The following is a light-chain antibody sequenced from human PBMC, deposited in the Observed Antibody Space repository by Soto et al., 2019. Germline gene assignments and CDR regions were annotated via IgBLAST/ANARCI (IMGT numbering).Light chain of an antibody. CDR3: HQYNSWST. J-gene: IGKJ1*01. CDR1: KSVGTN. CDR2: DAS. Sequence: VLTQSPAILYLYPGERATLSCRASKSVGTNLAWYQQKPGQAPRLLIYDASKRATDIPPRFSGGGSGTEFTLTISSLQSEDFAVYHCHQYNSWSTFGQGTNVDIK. V-gene: IGKV3-15*01.